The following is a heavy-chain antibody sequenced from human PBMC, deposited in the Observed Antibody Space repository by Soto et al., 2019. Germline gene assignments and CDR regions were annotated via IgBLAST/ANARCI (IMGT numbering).Heavy chain of an antibody. CDR1: GGSISSYY. J-gene: IGHJ6*02. CDR3: ASSTYYDFWSGYSYYYYYGMDV. Sequence: KTSETLSLTCTVSGGSISSYYWSWIRQPPGKGLEWIGYIYYSGSTNYNPSLKSRVTISVDTSKNQFSLKLSSVTAADTAVYYCASSTYYDFWSGYSYYYYYGMDVWGQGTTVTVSS. CDR2: IYYSGST. D-gene: IGHD3-3*01. V-gene: IGHV4-59*01.